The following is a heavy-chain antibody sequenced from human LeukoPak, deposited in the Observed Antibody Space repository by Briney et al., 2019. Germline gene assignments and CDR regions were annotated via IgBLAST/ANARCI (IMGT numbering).Heavy chain of an antibody. CDR1: GGSICTYY. CDR3: GRLGFTTVGNRDY. J-gene: IGHJ4*02. D-gene: IGHD4-23*01. V-gene: IGHV4-59*08. Sequence: PSETLSLTCAVSGGSICTYYWSWIRQPPGKGLEWIGSIYYSGSTNYNPSLVRRLTMSIGTSKNQFSLKLISVTAADTAVYYCGRLGFTTVGNRDYWGQGTLVTVSS. CDR2: IYYSGST.